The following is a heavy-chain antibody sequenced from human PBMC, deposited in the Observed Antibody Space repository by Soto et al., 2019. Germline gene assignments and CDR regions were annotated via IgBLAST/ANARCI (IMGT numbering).Heavy chain of an antibody. CDR1: GFSLSTSGVG. CDR2: IYWDDDK. V-gene: IGHV2-5*02. D-gene: IGHD3-3*01. Sequence: SGPTLVNPTQTLTLTCTFSGFSLSTSGVGVGWIRQPPGKALEWLALIYWDDDKRYSPSLKSRLTITKDTSKNQVVLTMTNMDPVDTATYYCAHLVLRFLDWLPTFDYWGQGTLVTISS. J-gene: IGHJ4*02. CDR3: AHLVLRFLDWLPTFDY.